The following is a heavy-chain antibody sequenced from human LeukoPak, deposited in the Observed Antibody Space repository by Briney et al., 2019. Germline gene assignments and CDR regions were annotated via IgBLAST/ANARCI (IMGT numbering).Heavy chain of an antibody. CDR2: IYSGGAT. J-gene: IGHJ6*04. CDR3: AREDHRSGTYYGMDV. Sequence: PGRSLRLSCAASGFTVSSKYMSWVRQAPGKGLEWVSVIYSGGATYYADYVKGRFTISRDNSKNTLYLQMNSLRAEDTAVYHCAREDHRSGTYYGMDVWGKGTPVFVSS. D-gene: IGHD3-10*01. CDR1: GFTVSSKY. V-gene: IGHV3-53*01.